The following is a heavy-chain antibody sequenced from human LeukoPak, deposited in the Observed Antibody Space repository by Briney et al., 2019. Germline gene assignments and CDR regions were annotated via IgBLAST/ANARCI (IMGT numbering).Heavy chain of an antibody. Sequence: GASVKVSCKASGYTFTSYGISWVRQAPGQGLEWMGWISAYNGNTNYAQKLQGRVTMTTDTSTSTAYMELRSLRSDDTAVYYCARAGREVLLWFGESHNWFDPWGQGTLVTVSS. D-gene: IGHD3-10*01. V-gene: IGHV1-18*01. CDR2: ISAYNGNT. CDR3: ARAGREVLLWFGESHNWFDP. J-gene: IGHJ5*02. CDR1: GYTFTSYG.